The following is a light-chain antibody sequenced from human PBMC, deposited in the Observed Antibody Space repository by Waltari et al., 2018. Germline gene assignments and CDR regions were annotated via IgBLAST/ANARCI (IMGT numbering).Light chain of an antibody. CDR1: NSNIGTNT. Sequence: QSLLTQPPSVSGTPVQRVTISCSGTNSNIGTNTVHWYQHLPGTAPKLLIYTNNRRPSGVPDRFSGSKSGTSASLAIGGLQSEDEAVYYCVAWDDSLKVVVFGGGTKLTVL. J-gene: IGLJ2*01. CDR3: VAWDDSLKVVV. V-gene: IGLV1-44*01. CDR2: TNN.